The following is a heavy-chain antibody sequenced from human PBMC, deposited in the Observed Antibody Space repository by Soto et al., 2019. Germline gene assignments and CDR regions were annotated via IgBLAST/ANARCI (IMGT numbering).Heavy chain of an antibody. CDR2: IHYSGST. CDR1: NGSISSGGYY. CDR3: ARGRPDFSSSSRARGNLDH. J-gene: IGHJ4*02. D-gene: IGHD6-6*01. V-gene: IGHV4-31*03. Sequence: SETLSLTCTVSNGSISSGGYYWSWIRQHTGKGLEWIGQIHYSGSTYYNPSLKRRVIILVDMSKNQFSLKLSSVTAADTAVYYCARGRPDFSSSSRARGNLDHWGQGTLVTVSS.